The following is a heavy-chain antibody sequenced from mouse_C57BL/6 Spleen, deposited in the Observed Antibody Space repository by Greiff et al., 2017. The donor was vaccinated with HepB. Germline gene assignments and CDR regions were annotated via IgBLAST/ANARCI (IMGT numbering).Heavy chain of an antibody. J-gene: IGHJ4*01. CDR1: GYTFTSYW. CDR3: ARPTVVEGYAMDY. CDR2: INPSNGGT. Sequence: QVQLQQPGTELVKPGASVKLSCKASGYTFTSYWMHWVKQRPGQGLEWIGNINPSNGGTNYNEKFKSKATLTVDQSSSTAYMQLSSLTSEDSAVYYCARPTVVEGYAMDYWGQGTSVTVSS. D-gene: IGHD1-1*01. V-gene: IGHV1-53*01.